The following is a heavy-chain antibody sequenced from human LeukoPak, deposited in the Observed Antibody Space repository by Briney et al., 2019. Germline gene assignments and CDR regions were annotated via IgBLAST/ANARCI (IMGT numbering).Heavy chain of an antibody. CDR2: ISGSGDST. CDR3: AKMRGWELPRFDY. D-gene: IGHD1-26*01. V-gene: IGHV3-23*01. J-gene: IGHJ4*02. Sequence: PGGSLRLSCAASGFTFSSYAMSSVRHAPGNWLEWVSAISGSGDSTHYAESVKGRFTSSRDNSKNTLYLHMNSLRAEDTALYYCAKMRGWELPRFDYWGQGTLVTVSS. CDR1: GFTFSSYA.